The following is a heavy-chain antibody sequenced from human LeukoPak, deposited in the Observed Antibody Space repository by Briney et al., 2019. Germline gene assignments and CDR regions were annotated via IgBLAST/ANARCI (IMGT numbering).Heavy chain of an antibody. CDR1: GFTFSSYA. J-gene: IGHJ6*02. CDR3: ATPARPTETYYYGSGRNRIDYGMDV. CDR2: ISYDGSNK. D-gene: IGHD3-10*01. Sequence: PGRSLRLSCAASGFTFSSYAMRWVRQAPGKGLEWVAVISYDGSNKYYADSVKGRFTISRDNSKNTLYLQMNSLRAEDTAVYYCATPARPTETYYYGSGRNRIDYGMDVWGQGTTVTVSS. V-gene: IGHV3-30-3*01.